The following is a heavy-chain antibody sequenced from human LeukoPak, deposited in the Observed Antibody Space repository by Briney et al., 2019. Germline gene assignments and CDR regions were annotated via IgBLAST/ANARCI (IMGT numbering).Heavy chain of an antibody. D-gene: IGHD3-9*01. CDR2: FEYEDGET. CDR1: GDTLVDLS. Sequence: ASVRVSCKVSGDTLVDLSIHWLRRAPGKGLEWMGGFEYEDGETIYAQKFQGRATVTEDTSIDTAYMEMSSLTSEDTAVYYCATSPPDTLTGSRLVGAFEIWGQGALVTVSS. CDR3: ATSPPDTLTGSRLVGAFEI. J-gene: IGHJ3*02. V-gene: IGHV1-24*01.